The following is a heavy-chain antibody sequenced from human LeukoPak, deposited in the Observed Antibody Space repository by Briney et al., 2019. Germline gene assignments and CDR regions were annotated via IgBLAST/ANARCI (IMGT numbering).Heavy chain of an antibody. CDR3: ARGRKAVAGRGFDY. Sequence: GASVTVSRKASVYTFTRYDINWVRQATGQEREWMGWMNPNSGNTGYEQKFQGRVTMNRNTSISTAYMELSSLRSEDTAVYYCARGRKAVAGRGFDYWGQGTLVTVSS. J-gene: IGHJ4*02. CDR2: MNPNSGNT. CDR1: VYTFTRYD. D-gene: IGHD6-19*01. V-gene: IGHV1-8*01.